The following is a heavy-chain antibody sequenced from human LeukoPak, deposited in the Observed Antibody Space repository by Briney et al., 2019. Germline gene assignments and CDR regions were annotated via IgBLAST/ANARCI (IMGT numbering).Heavy chain of an antibody. CDR1: GYSISSGYY. Sequence: SETLSLTCTVSGYSISSGYYWGWIRQPPGKGLEWIGSIYHSGSTYCNPSLKSRVTISVDTSKNQFSLKLSSVTAADTAVYYCARDYNWWYFDYWGQGTLVTVSS. CDR2: IYHSGST. D-gene: IGHD1-1*01. CDR3: ARDYNWWYFDY. J-gene: IGHJ4*02. V-gene: IGHV4-38-2*02.